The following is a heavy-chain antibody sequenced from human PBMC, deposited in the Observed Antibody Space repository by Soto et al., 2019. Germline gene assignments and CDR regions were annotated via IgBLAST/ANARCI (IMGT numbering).Heavy chain of an antibody. Sequence: GASVKVSCKASGGTFSSYAISWVRQAPGQGLEWMGGIIPIFGTANYAQKFQGRVTITADESTSTAYMELSSLRSEDTAVYYCARSSDGYNYGHRDAFDIWGQGTMVTVSS. CDR1: GGTFSSYA. J-gene: IGHJ3*02. CDR2: IIPIFGTA. CDR3: ARSSDGYNYGHRDAFDI. V-gene: IGHV1-69*13. D-gene: IGHD5-12*01.